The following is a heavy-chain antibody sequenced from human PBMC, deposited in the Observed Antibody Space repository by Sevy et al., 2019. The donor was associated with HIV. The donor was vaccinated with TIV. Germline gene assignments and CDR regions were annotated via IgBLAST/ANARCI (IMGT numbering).Heavy chain of an antibody. CDR3: ARCLGGLRPWEYNWFDP. D-gene: IGHD1-26*01. V-gene: IGHV1-18*01. CDR1: GYAFSSYG. Sequence: ASVKVSCKASGYAFSSYGISWVRQAPGQGLEWMGWIGAYNGNIKYVQSLQDRVTMTIDTSTSTAYMELRSLRYDDTAVYYCARCLGGLRPWEYNWFDPWGQGTLVTVSS. J-gene: IGHJ5*02. CDR2: IGAYNGNI.